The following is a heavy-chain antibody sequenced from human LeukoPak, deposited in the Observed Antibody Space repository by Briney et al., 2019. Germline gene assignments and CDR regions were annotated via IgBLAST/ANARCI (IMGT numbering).Heavy chain of an antibody. CDR3: ARSGSYDAFDI. J-gene: IGHJ3*02. V-gene: IGHV3-30-3*01. CDR1: GFTLSSYA. CDR2: ISYDGSNK. D-gene: IGHD1-26*01. Sequence: GGSLRLSCAASGFTLSSYAMHWVRQAPGKGLEWVAVISYDGSNKYYADSVKGRFTISRDNSKNTLYLQMNSLRAEDTAVYYCARSGSYDAFDIWGQGTMVTVSS.